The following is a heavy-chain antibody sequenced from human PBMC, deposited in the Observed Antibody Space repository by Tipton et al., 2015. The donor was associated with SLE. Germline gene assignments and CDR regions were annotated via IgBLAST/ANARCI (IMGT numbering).Heavy chain of an antibody. CDR2: IHHGGST. CDR3: ARHVAGIDTAAHDY. CDR1: GGSFSDYF. Sequence: TLSLTCSVDGGSFSDYFWTWIRQPPGKGLQWIGEIHHGGSTTYNPSPLISLKLTSVTAADTGVYYCARHVAGIDTAAHDYWGQGTLVTVSS. D-gene: IGHD2-2*01. V-gene: IGHV4-34*01. J-gene: IGHJ4*02.